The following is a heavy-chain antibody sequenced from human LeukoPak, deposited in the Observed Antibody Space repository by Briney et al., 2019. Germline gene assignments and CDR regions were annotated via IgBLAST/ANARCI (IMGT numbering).Heavy chain of an antibody. CDR2: ISGNGDST. J-gene: IGHJ6*03. D-gene: IGHD3-3*01. Sequence: QSGGSLRLSCAASGFTFTIYAMSWVRQAPGKGLEWVSTISGNGDSTYYADSVKGRFTISRDNAKNSLYLQMNSLRAEDTAVYYCARDLYRFLEWLTPGGMDVWGKGTTVTVSS. CDR1: GFTFTIYA. CDR3: ARDLYRFLEWLTPGGMDV. V-gene: IGHV3-23*01.